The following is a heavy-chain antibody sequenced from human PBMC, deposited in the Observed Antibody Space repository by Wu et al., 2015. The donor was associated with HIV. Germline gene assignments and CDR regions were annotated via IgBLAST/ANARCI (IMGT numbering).Heavy chain of an antibody. D-gene: IGHD4-23*01. Sequence: EVQLVQSGAEVKKPGATVKISCKVSGYTFTDYYMHWVQQAPGKGLEWMGLVDPEDGETIYAEKFQGRVTITADTSTDTAYMELSSLRSEDTAVYYCATDLRVGGKSTYYYYGMDVWGQGTTVTVSS. CDR3: ATDLRVGGKSTYYYYGMDV. CDR1: GYTFTDYY. J-gene: IGHJ6*02. CDR2: VDPEDGET. V-gene: IGHV1-69-2*01.